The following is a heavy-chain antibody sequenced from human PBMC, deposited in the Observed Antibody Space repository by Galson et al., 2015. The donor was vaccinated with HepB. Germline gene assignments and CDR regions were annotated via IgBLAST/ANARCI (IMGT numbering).Heavy chain of an antibody. CDR3: ATTEPADSSGYYRDAFDI. Sequence: SLRLSCAASGFTFSSYAMNWVRQAPGKGLEWVSAISGSGGSTYYADSVKGRFTISRDNSKNTLYLQMNSLRAEDTAVYYCATTEPADSSGYYRDAFDIWGQGTMVTVSS. CDR2: ISGSGGST. V-gene: IGHV3-23*01. CDR1: GFTFSSYA. D-gene: IGHD3-22*01. J-gene: IGHJ3*02.